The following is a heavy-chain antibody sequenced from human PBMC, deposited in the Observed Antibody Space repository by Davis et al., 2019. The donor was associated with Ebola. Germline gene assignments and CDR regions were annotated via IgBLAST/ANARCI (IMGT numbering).Heavy chain of an antibody. CDR1: GGTFSSHT. CDR3: ARDGIAAPRGDY. Sequence: ASVKVSCKASGGTFSSHTISWVRQAPGQGLEWMGWISAYNGNTNYAQKLQGRVTMTTDTSTSTAYMELRSLRSDDTAVYYCARDGIAAPRGDYWGQGTLVTVSS. D-gene: IGHD6-25*01. V-gene: IGHV1-18*01. CDR2: ISAYNGNT. J-gene: IGHJ4*02.